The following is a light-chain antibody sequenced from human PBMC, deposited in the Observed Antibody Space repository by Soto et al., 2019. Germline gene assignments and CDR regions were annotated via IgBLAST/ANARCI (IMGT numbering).Light chain of an antibody. V-gene: IGLV2-14*01. J-gene: IGLJ1*01. CDR2: EVS. Sequence: QSALTQPASVSGSPGQSITISCTGITSDVGADNYVSWYQQHPDKAPKLMIYEVSNRPSGVSNRFSGSKSGNTASLTISGLQADDEADYYCSSYTTSSAPFVFGTGTKLTVL. CDR3: SSYTTSSAPFV. CDR1: TSDVGADNY.